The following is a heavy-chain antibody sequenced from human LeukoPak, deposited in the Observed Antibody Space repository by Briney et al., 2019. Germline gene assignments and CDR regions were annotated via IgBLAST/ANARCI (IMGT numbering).Heavy chain of an antibody. J-gene: IGHJ6*03. D-gene: IGHD1-7*01. CDR3: ARNIGITGTTVDYYYYMDV. V-gene: IGHV1-46*01. CDR2: INPSGGST. Sequence: ASVKVSCKASGYTFTSYYMHWVRQAPGQGLEWMGIINPSGGSTSYAQKFQGRVTMTRDTSTSTVYMELSSLRSEDTAVYYCARNIGITGTTVDYYYYMDVWGKGTTVTVSS. CDR1: GYTFTSYY.